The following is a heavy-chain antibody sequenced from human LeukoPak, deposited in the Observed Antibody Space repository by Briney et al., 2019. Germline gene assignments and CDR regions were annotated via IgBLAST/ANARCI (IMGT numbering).Heavy chain of an antibody. CDR1: GYTFTGYY. Sequence: ASAKVSCKASGYTFTGYYMHWVRQAPGQGLEWMGWINPNSGGTNYAQKFQGRVTMTRDTSISTAYMELSRLRSDDTAVYYCASWIQLSDDDAFDIWGQGTMVTVSS. D-gene: IGHD5-18*01. V-gene: IGHV1-2*02. J-gene: IGHJ3*02. CDR3: ASWIQLSDDDAFDI. CDR2: INPNSGGT.